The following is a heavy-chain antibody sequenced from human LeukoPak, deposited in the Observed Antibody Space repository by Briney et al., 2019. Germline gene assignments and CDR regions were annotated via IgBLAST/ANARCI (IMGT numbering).Heavy chain of an antibody. CDR2: INHSGST. D-gene: IGHD6-6*01. V-gene: IGHV4-34*01. J-gene: IGHJ6*03. Sequence: SETLSLTCAVYGGSFSGYYWSWVRQPPGKGLEWIGEINHSGSTNYNPSLKSRVTISVDTSKNQFSLKLSSVTAADTAVYYCARDWGIAARRAYYYYYMDVWGKGTTVTVSS. CDR3: ARDWGIAARRAYYYYYMDV. CDR1: GGSFSGYY.